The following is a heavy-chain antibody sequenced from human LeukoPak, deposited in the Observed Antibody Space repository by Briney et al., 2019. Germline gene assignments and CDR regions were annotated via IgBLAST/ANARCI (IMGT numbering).Heavy chain of an antibody. J-gene: IGHJ4*02. D-gene: IGHD6-25*01. CDR1: GFTFDDYA. CDR3: AKDNYLGSGSGLDY. Sequence: QPGGSLRLSCAASGFTFDDYAMHWVRQAPGKGLEWVSGISWNSGSIGYADSVKGRFTISRDNAKNSLYLQMNSLRAEDTALYYCAKDNYLGSGSGLDYWGQGTLVTVSS. CDR2: ISWNSGSI. V-gene: IGHV3-9*01.